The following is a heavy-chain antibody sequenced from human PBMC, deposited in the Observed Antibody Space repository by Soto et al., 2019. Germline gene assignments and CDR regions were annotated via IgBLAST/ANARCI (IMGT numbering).Heavy chain of an antibody. CDR3: AKRYFSSTSCHPDY. J-gene: IGHJ4*02. CDR1: GGSFSVYY. Sequence: PSWTLSLTCAVYGGSFSVYYWSWIRQPTGKGLEWIGEINHSGSTNYNPSLKSRVTISVDTSKNQFSLKLSSVTAADTVVFYCAKRYFSSTSCHPDYWGQRTLVIVSS. D-gene: IGHD2-2*01. CDR2: INHSGST. V-gene: IGHV4-34*01.